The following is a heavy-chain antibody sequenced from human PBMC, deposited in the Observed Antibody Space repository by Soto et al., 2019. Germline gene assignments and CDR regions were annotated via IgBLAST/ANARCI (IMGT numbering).Heavy chain of an antibody. J-gene: IGHJ4*02. CDR2: ISSRSTNT. Sequence: EVQLVESGGGLVKPGGSLRLSCEDSGFTFCSYTMNWVRRAPGKGLEWVSSISSRSTNTHYADSVRGRFTISRDNAKRSLYLQMNSLRAEDTAVYYCARGPLYYFDYWGQGTLVTVSS. CDR3: ARGPLYYFDY. CDR1: GFTFCSYT. V-gene: IGHV3-21*02.